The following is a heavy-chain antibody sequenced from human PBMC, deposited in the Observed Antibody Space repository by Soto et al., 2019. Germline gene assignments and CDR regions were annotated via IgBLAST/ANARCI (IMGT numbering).Heavy chain of an antibody. V-gene: IGHV3-21*01. Sequence: CLRLATEKGLEWVSSISSSSSYIYYADSVKGRFTISRDNAKNSLYLQMNSLRAEDTAVYYCARGYTPTTGLDYWGQGTLVTV. J-gene: IGHJ4*02. CDR2: ISSSSSYI. CDR3: ARGYTPTTGLDY. D-gene: IGHD1-20*01.